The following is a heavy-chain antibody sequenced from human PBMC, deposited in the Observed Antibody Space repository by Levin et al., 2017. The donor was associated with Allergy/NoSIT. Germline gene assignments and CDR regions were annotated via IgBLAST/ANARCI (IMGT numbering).Heavy chain of an antibody. CDR1: GFTFSSYA. D-gene: IGHD3-3*01. CDR2: ISGSGDST. J-gene: IGHJ4*02. V-gene: IGHV3-23*01. Sequence: GESLKISCAVSGFTFSSYAMSWVRQAPGKGLKWVSAISGSGDSTYYADSVKGRFTISRDNSKNTLYLQMNSLRAEDTAVYYCAKSFQSYDFWSGYLPGFDYWGQGTLVTVSS. CDR3: AKSFQSYDFWSGYLPGFDY.